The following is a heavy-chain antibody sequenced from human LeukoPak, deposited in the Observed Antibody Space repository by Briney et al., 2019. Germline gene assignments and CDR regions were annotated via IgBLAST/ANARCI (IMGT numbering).Heavy chain of an antibody. V-gene: IGHV3-23*01. Sequence: GGSLRLSCAASGFTFSSYWMHWVRQAPGKGLEWVSAISGSGGSTYYADSVKGRFTISRDNSKNTLYLQMNSLRAEDTAVYYCAEGAIAVAGRWSDYWGQGTLVTVSS. J-gene: IGHJ4*02. D-gene: IGHD6-19*01. CDR1: GFTFSSYW. CDR2: ISGSGGST. CDR3: AEGAIAVAGRWSDY.